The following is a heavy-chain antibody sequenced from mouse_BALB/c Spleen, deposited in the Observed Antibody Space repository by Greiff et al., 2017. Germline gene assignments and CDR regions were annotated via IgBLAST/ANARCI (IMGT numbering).Heavy chain of an antibody. J-gene: IGHJ3*01. D-gene: IGHD2-1*01. CDR1: GFSLTSYG. Sequence: QVQLKQSGPGLVAPSQSLSITCTVSGFSLTSYGVHWVRQPPGKGLEWLGVIWAGGSTNYNSALMSRLSISKDNSKSQVFLKMNSLQTDDTAMYYCARGPPIYYGNYGAWFAYWGQGTLVTVSA. V-gene: IGHV2-9*02. CDR2: IWAGGST. CDR3: ARGPPIYYGNYGAWFAY.